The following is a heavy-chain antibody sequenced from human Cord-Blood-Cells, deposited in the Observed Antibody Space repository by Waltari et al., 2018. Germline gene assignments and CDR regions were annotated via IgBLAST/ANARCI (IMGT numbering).Heavy chain of an antibody. V-gene: IGHV3-30*18. D-gene: IGHD3-10*01. Sequence: QVQLVESGGGVVQPGRSLRLPCAASGFTFSSFGMHWVRQAPGKGLEWVAVISYDGSNKYYADSVKGRFTISRDNSKNTLYLQMNSLRAEDTAVYYCAKGDGGLWFVYWGQGTLVTVSS. J-gene: IGHJ4*02. CDR3: AKGDGGLWFVY. CDR1: GFTFSSFG. CDR2: ISYDGSNK.